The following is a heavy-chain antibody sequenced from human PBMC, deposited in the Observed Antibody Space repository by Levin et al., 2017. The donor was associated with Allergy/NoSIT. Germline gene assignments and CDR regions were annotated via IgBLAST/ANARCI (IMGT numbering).Heavy chain of an antibody. CDR1: GGSFSGYY. V-gene: IGHV4-34*01. D-gene: IGHD4-17*01. CDR2: INHSGST. CDR3: ARGRAKRLYGDYVWYFDL. J-gene: IGHJ2*01. Sequence: SETLSLTCAVYGGSFSGYYWSWIRQPPGKGLEWIGEINHSGSTNYTPSLKSRVTISVDTSKNQFSLKLSSVTAADTAVYYCARGRAKRLYGDYVWYFDLWGRGTLVTVSS.